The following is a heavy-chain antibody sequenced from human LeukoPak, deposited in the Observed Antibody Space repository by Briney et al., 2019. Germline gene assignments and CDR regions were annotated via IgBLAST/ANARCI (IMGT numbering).Heavy chain of an antibody. V-gene: IGHV3-66*02. CDR1: GFTVNNNH. D-gene: IGHD5-24*01. CDR2: IYSGGSA. Sequence: PGGSLRLSCAASGFTVNNNHMSWVRQAPGKGLEWVSVIYSGGSAYYADSVKGRFTISRDNSNNTLYLQMNSLRVGDTAVYYCARESDGYNLGGNAFDYWGQGTLVTVSS. J-gene: IGHJ4*02. CDR3: ARESDGYNLGGNAFDY.